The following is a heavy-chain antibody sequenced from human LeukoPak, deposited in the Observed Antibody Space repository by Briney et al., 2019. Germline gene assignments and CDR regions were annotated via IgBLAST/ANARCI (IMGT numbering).Heavy chain of an antibody. CDR1: GFTFSSYA. J-gene: IGHJ4*02. Sequence: GGSLRLSCAASGFTFSSYAMSWVRQAPGKGLEWVSLIYSAGGTSYADSVKGRFTISKDNSKNTLYLQMNRLRLEDTAVYYCASSNCDGDCYLDYWGQGTLVTVSS. V-gene: IGHV3-53*01. D-gene: IGHD2-21*02. CDR2: IYSAGGT. CDR3: ASSNCDGDCYLDY.